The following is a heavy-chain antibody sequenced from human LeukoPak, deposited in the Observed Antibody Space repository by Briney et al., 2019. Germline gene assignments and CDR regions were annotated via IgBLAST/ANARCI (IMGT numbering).Heavy chain of an antibody. J-gene: IGHJ4*02. V-gene: IGHV3-23*01. CDR1: GCTFSSYA. CDR2: ISGSGGST. Sequence: GGSLRLSCAASGCTFSSYAMSWVRQAPGKGLEWVSAISGSGGSTYYADSVKGRFTISRDNSKNTLYLQMNSLRAEDTAVYYCASSRVPRPTVTPDWYFDYWGQGTLVTVSS. CDR3: ASSRVPRPTVTPDWYFDY. D-gene: IGHD4-17*01.